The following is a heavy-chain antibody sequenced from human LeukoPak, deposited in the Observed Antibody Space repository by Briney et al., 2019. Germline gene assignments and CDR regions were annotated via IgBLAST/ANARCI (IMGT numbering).Heavy chain of an antibody. CDR2: ISGSGGST. Sequence: PGGTLRLSCAASGFTFSSYGMSWVRQAPGKGLEWVSAISGSGGSTYYADSVKGRFTISRDNSKNTLYLQMNSLRAEDTAVYYCAKEQWLDYYFDYWGQGTLVTVSS. J-gene: IGHJ4*02. CDR1: GFTFSSYG. D-gene: IGHD5-12*01. CDR3: AKEQWLDYYFDY. V-gene: IGHV3-23*01.